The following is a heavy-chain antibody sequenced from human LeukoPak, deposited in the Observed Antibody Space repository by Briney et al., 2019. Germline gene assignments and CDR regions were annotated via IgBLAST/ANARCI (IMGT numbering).Heavy chain of an antibody. V-gene: IGHV3-30*18. CDR1: GFTFSSYG. CDR3: AKGELHFNTCSFDY. D-gene: IGHD1-26*01. J-gene: IGHJ4*02. CDR2: ISYDGSNK. Sequence: GGSLRLSCAASGFTFSSYGMHWVRQAPGKGLEWVAVISYDGSNKYYADSVKGRFTISRGNSRNTLYLQMDSLKTEDTAVYYCAKGELHFNTCSFDYWGQGTLVTVSS.